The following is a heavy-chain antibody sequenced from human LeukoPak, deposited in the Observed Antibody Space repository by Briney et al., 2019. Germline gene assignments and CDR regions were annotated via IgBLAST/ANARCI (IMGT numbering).Heavy chain of an antibody. CDR1: EFTFSSYA. D-gene: IGHD1-1*01. Sequence: GGSLRLSCSASEFTFSSYAMHWVRQAPGKGLEYVSAISSNGGSTYYADSVKGRFTISRDNSKNTLYLQMNSLRAEDTAVYYCAKEGTGIHFDYWGQETLDTVSS. V-gene: IGHV3-64*04. CDR2: ISSNGGST. CDR3: AKEGTGIHFDY. J-gene: IGHJ4*02.